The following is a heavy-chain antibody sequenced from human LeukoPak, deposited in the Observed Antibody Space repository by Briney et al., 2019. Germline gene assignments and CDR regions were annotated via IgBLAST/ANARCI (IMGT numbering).Heavy chain of an antibody. CDR2: IYHSGST. V-gene: IGHV4-30-2*01. CDR3: ARAWDTAMVTDYGMDV. J-gene: IGHJ6*02. D-gene: IGHD5-18*01. Sequence: PSETLSFTCAVSGGSISSGGYSWSWIRQPPGKGLEWIGYIYHSGSTYYNPSLKSRVTISVDRSKNQFSLKLSSVTAADTAVYYCARAWDTAMVTDYGMDVWGQGTTVTVSS. CDR1: GGSISSGGYS.